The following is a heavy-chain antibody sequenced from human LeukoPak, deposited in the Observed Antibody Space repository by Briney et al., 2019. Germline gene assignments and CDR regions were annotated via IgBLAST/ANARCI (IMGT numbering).Heavy chain of an antibody. D-gene: IGHD4/OR15-4a*01. Sequence: PGGSLRLSCTVSGFTVSSNSMSWVRQAPGKGLEWVSFIYSGVGPHYSDSVKGRSTISRDDSKNTLYLQMNSLRAEDTAVYYCARRAGAYSHPYDYWGQGTLVTVSS. V-gene: IGHV3-53*01. CDR1: GFTVSSNS. CDR3: ARRAGAYSHPYDY. J-gene: IGHJ4*02. CDR2: IYSGVGP.